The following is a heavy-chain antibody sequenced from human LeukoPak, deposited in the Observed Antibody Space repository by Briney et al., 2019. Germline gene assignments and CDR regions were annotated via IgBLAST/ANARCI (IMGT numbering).Heavy chain of an antibody. Sequence: PGRSLRLSCAASGFTFSSNWMHWVRHAPGKGLKWVAEIKHDGSEKHHVDSVTGRFTISRDNAKNSLYLQMYSLRPEDTAVYYCARRTPLASVFDSWGQGTLVTVSS. V-gene: IGHV3-7*01. J-gene: IGHJ4*02. CDR3: ARRTPLASVFDS. CDR2: IKHDGSEK. CDR1: GFTFSSNW. D-gene: IGHD1-1*01.